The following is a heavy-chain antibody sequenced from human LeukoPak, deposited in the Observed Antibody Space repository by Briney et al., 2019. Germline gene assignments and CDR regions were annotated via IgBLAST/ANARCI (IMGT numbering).Heavy chain of an antibody. D-gene: IGHD3-10*01. CDR2: IDPSDSYT. Sequence: GESLKISCKGSGYSFTSYWISWVRQMPGKGLEWMGRIDPSDSYTNYSPSFQGHATISADKSISTAYLQWSSLKASDTAMYYCARLGFGELSDDYWGQGTLVTVSS. CDR1: GYSFTSYW. J-gene: IGHJ4*02. CDR3: ARLGFGELSDDY. V-gene: IGHV5-10-1*01.